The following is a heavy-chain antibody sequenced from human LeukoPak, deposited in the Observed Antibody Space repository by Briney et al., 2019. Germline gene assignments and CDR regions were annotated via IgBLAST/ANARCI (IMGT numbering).Heavy chain of an antibody. Sequence: SETLSLTCTVSGGSISSYYWSWIRQPPGKGLEWIGYIYYIGSTNYNPSLKRRVTISVDTSKNQFSLKLSSLTAADTAVHYLAVVPQGGDANTIGGTRGGELDHWGQGTLVTVSS. V-gene: IGHV4-59*03. J-gene: IGHJ5*02. CDR3: AVVPQGGDANTIGGTRGGELDH. CDR1: GGSISSYY. CDR2: IYYIGST. D-gene: IGHD2-21*02.